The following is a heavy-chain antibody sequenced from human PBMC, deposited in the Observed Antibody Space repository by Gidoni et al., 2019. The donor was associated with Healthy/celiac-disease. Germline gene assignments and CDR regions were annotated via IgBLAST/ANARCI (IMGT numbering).Heavy chain of an antibody. Sequence: QVQLVESGGGVVQPGGSLRLSCAASGFPFSSYGMHWVRQAPGKGLEWVAFIRYDGSNKYYADSVKGRFTISRDNSKNTLYLQMNSLRAEDTAVYYCAKAGDYGSYFDYWGQGTLVTVSS. CDR1: GFPFSSYG. CDR2: IRYDGSNK. V-gene: IGHV3-30*02. J-gene: IGHJ4*02. CDR3: AKAGDYGSYFDY. D-gene: IGHD4-17*01.